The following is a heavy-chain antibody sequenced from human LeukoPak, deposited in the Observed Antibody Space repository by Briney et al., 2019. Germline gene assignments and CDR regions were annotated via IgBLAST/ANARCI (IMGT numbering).Heavy chain of an antibody. D-gene: IGHD2-15*01. CDR2: IKQDGSEK. V-gene: IGHV3-7*01. J-gene: IGHJ4*02. CDR1: GFTFSRYW. Sequence: GGSLRLSCVASGFTFSRYWMSWVRQAPGKGLEWVANIKQDGSEKYYVDSVKGRFTISRDNAKNSLYLQMNSLRAEDTAVYYCASDIVAATDYWGQGTLVTVSS. CDR3: ASDIVAATDY.